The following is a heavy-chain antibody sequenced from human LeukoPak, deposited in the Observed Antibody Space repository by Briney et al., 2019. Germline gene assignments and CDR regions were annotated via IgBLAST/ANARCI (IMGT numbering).Heavy chain of an antibody. CDR2: IYRSGST. D-gene: IGHD2/OR15-2a*01. V-gene: IGHV3-66*01. J-gene: IGHJ4*02. Sequence: GGSLRLSCVVSGLTVRSDYMNWVRQAPGKGLEWVSVIYRSGSTYYADSVEGRFTISRDNSKNTVYLQMNSLRAEDTAVYYCAKDFYLYPDYWGQGTLVTVSS. CDR3: AKDFYLYPDY. CDR1: GLTVRSDY.